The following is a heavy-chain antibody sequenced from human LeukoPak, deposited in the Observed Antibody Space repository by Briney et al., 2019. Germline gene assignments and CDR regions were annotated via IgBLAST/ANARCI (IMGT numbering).Heavy chain of an antibody. CDR3: ARFLPGSYYCFDY. CDR2: IIPIFGTA. V-gene: IGHV1-69*13. J-gene: IGHJ4*02. CDR1: GGTFSSYA. D-gene: IGHD3-10*01. Sequence: GASVKVSCKASGGTFSSYAISWVRQAPGQGLEWMGGIIPIFGTANYAQKFQGRVTITADESTSTAYMELSSLRSEDTAVYYCARFLPGSYYCFDYWGQGTLVTVSS.